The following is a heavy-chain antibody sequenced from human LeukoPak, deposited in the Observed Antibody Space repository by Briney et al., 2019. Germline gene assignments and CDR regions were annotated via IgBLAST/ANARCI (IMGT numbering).Heavy chain of an antibody. D-gene: IGHD4-23*01. CDR3: ARDVGGGSWFVP. CDR2: IYTSGSN. V-gene: IGHV4-4*07. J-gene: IGHJ5*02. Sequence: ETLSLTCTASGGSISSYYWSWLRQPAGKGLEWVGRIYTSGSNNYNASLKSRVTMSVGKSKNQFSLKMSCVHAADPAGYYFARDVGGGSWFVPWGQGNLVTVSS. CDR1: GGSISSYY.